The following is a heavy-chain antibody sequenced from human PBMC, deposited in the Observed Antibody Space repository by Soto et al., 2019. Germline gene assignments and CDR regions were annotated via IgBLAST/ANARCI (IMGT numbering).Heavy chain of an antibody. V-gene: IGHV5-51*01. J-gene: IGHJ6*02. CDR2: IYPGDSDT. CDR1: GYTFTNYW. Sequence: GESLKISCKGSGYTFTNYWIGWVRQMPGKGLEWMGIIYPGDSDTKYNPSFQGQVTISADKSITTTYLQWSSLKASDTAIYYCAASIFYYGMDVWGQGTTVTVSS. CDR3: AASIFYYGMDV.